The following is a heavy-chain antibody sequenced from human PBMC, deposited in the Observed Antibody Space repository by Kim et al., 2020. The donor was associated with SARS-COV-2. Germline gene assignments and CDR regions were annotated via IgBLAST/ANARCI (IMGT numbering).Heavy chain of an antibody. CDR3: ARDIAPGAGYSSSWYSYYDSSGRLYFDY. CDR1: GFTFSSYS. D-gene: IGHD6-13*01. J-gene: IGHJ4*02. Sequence: GGSLRLSCAASGFTFSSYSMNWVRQAPGKGLEWVSSISSSSSYIYYADSVKGRFTISRDNAKNSLYLQMNSLRAEDTAVYYCARDIAPGAGYSSSWYSYYDSSGRLYFDYWGQGTLVTVSS. V-gene: IGHV3-21*01. CDR2: ISSSSSYI.